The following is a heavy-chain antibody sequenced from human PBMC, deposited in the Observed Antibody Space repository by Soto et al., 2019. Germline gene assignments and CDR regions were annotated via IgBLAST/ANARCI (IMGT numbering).Heavy chain of an antibody. D-gene: IGHD2-2*02. Sequence: QEQLVQSGGEVKKPGASVRVSCKASGYTFTKYGITWVRQAPGQGLEWMGWIGVYNGKTNYARKLQGRVIMTADTSASTAYMELRSLRSDDTAVYYCSRARYCTSSSCYNHYYYGMDIWGQGTTVSVSS. J-gene: IGHJ6*02. CDR1: GYTFTKYG. CDR2: IGVYNGKT. V-gene: IGHV1-18*04. CDR3: SRARYCTSSSCYNHYYYGMDI.